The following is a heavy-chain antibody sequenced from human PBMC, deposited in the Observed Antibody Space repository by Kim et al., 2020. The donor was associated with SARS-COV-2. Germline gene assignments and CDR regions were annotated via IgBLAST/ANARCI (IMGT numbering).Heavy chain of an antibody. CDR1: GYIFSSYG. Sequence: ASVKVSCKASGYIFSSYGVTWVRQAPGQGLEWMGWIADYNGNTPYTQKFQGRVTMTTDRAAKTAYMELRSLTSDDTAVYYCARGMYYYDSRGTFDPWGQG. J-gene: IGHJ5*02. CDR3: ARGMYYYDSRGTFDP. V-gene: IGHV1-18*01. D-gene: IGHD3-22*01. CDR2: IADYNGNT.